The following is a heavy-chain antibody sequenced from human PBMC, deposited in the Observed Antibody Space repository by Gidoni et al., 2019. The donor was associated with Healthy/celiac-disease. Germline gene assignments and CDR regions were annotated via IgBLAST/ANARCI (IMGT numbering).Heavy chain of an antibody. V-gene: IGHV3-64*01. Sequence: EVQLVESGGGLVQPGGSLRLSCAASGFTFSSYAMHWVRQAPGKGLEYVSAISSNGGSTYYANSVKGRFTISRDNSKNTLYLQMGSLRAEYMAVYYCARGEGSDYGDYAHYYYYGMDVWGQGTTVTVSS. CDR1: GFTFSSYA. J-gene: IGHJ6*02. D-gene: IGHD4-17*01. CDR2: ISSNGGST. CDR3: ARGEGSDYGDYAHYYYYGMDV.